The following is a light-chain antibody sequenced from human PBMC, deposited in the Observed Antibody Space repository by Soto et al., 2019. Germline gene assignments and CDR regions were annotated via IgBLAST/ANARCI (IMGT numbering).Light chain of an antibody. CDR3: HQYGSSPWT. CDR1: QTVSSAR. J-gene: IGKJ1*01. CDR2: CAS. V-gene: IGKV3-20*01. Sequence: EIVLTQSPGTLSLSPGERATLSCRASQTVSSARLAWFQQKPGQAPRLLIYCASSRAPGIPDRFSGSGSETDFTLTITRLESEDFAVYSCHQYGSSPWTFGQGTKVDI.